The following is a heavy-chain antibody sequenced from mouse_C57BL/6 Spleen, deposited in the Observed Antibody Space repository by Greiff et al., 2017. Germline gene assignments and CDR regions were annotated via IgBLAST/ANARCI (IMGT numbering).Heavy chain of an antibody. CDR3: ARHYGWSYYAMDY. CDR2: ILPGSGST. D-gene: IGHD2-2*01. CDR1: GYTFTGYW. J-gene: IGHJ4*01. Sequence: QVQLQQSGAELMKPGASVKLSCKATGYTFTGYWIEWVKQRPGHGLEWIGEILPGSGSTNYNEKFKSKATLTVDKSSSTAYMQLSSLTSEDSAVYYCARHYGWSYYAMDYWGQGTSVTVSS. V-gene: IGHV1-9*01.